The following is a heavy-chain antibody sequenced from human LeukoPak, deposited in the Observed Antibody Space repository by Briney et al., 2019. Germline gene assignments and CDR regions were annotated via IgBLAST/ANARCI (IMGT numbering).Heavy chain of an antibody. Sequence: SETLSLTCAVYGGSFSGYYWSWNRQPPGKGLEWIGEINHSGSTNYNPSLKSRVTISVDTSKNQFSLKLSSVTAADTAVYYCARGGAGLRYFDWLSSWFDPWGQGTLVTVSS. D-gene: IGHD3-9*01. V-gene: IGHV4-34*01. CDR1: GGSFSGYY. CDR2: INHSGST. J-gene: IGHJ5*02. CDR3: ARGGAGLRYFDWLSSWFDP.